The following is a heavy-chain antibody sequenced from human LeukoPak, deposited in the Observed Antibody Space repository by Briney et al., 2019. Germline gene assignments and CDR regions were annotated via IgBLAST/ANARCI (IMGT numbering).Heavy chain of an antibody. D-gene: IGHD4-23*01. CDR2: ISGSGGST. Sequence: GGSLRLSCAAFGFTFSSYAMSWVRQAPGKGLEWVSAISGSGGSTYYADSVKGRFTISRDNSKNTLYLQMNSLRAEDTAVYYCAKAAIDDYGGNSPFGYWGQGTLVTVSS. CDR1: GFTFSSYA. CDR3: AKAAIDDYGGNSPFGY. J-gene: IGHJ4*02. V-gene: IGHV3-23*01.